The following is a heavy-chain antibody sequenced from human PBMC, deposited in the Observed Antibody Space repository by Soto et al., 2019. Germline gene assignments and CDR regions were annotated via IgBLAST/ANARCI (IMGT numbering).Heavy chain of an antibody. Sequence: EVQLLESGGGLVQPGGSLRLSCAASGFTFSSYAMSWVRQAPGKGLEWVSAISGSGGSTYYADSVKGRFTISRDNYKNALHLQMNSLRAQDTAVYYCARVGSGWYDAFDIWGPGTMVTVSS. CDR1: GFTFSSYA. CDR2: ISGSGGST. V-gene: IGHV3-23*01. CDR3: ARVGSGWYDAFDI. D-gene: IGHD6-19*01. J-gene: IGHJ3*02.